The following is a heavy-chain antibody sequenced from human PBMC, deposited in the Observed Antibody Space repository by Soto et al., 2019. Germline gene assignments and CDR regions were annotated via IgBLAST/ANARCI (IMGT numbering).Heavy chain of an antibody. CDR1: GGSISSYY. D-gene: IGHD1-20*01. CDR2: IYYSGST. J-gene: IGHJ4*02. CDR3: ARSITGNYYFDY. Sequence: PSETLSLTCTVSGGSISSYYWSWIRQPPGKGLEWIGYIYYSGSTNYNPSLKSRVTISVDTSKNQFSLKLSSVTAADTAVYYCARSITGNYYFDYWGQGTLVTVSS. V-gene: IGHV4-59*01.